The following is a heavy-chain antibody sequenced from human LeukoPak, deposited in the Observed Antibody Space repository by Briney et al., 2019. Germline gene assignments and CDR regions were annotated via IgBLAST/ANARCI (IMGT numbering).Heavy chain of an antibody. D-gene: IGHD2-2*01. CDR1: GGSISSGDYY. CDR3: ALRRLGYCSSTSCYGNWFDP. Sequence: SETLSLTCTVSGGSISSGDYYWSWIRQPPGKGLEWIGYIYYSGSTYYNPSLKSRVTISVDTSKNQFSLKLSSVTAADTAVYYCALRRLGYCSSTSCYGNWFDPWGQGTMVTVSS. V-gene: IGHV4-30-4*01. J-gene: IGHJ5*02. CDR2: IYYSGST.